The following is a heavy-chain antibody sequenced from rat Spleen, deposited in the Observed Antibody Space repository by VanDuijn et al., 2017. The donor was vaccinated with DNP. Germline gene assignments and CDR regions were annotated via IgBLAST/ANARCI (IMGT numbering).Heavy chain of an antibody. CDR1: GYSITTNFR. D-gene: IGHD1-4*01. CDR2: INSEGTT. J-gene: IGHJ2*01. CDR3: ARSTDCGCNWDY. V-gene: IGHV3-3*01. Sequence: EVQLQESGPGLVKPSQSLSLTCSVTGYSITTNFRWNWIRKFPGNKLEWMGYINSEGTTNYNPSLKSRISITRDTSKNQFFLQVKSITTEDTATYYGARSTDCGCNWDYWGQGVMVPVSS.